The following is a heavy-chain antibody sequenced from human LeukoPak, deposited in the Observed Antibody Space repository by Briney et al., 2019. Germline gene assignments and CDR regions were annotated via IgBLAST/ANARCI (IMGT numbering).Heavy chain of an antibody. J-gene: IGHJ4*02. V-gene: IGHV1-46*01. CDR2: INPSGGST. CDR1: GYTFTSYY. CDR3: ASSFNIGTFDY. Sequence: ASVKVSCKASGYTFTSYYMHWVRQAPGQGLEWMGIINPSGGSTSYAQKFQGRVTMTRDTSTSTVYMELSSLRSEDTAVYYCASSFNIGTFDYWGQGTLVTVSS. D-gene: IGHD2/OR15-2a*01.